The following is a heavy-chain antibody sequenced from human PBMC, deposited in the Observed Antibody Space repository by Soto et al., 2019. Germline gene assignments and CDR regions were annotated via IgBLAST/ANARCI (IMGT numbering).Heavy chain of an antibody. CDR2: IIPILGIA. CDR1: GGTFSSYT. CDR3: AREGRYCSSTSCTISAFDI. Sequence: QVQLVQSGAEVKKPGSSVKVSCKASGGTFSSYTISWVRQAPGQGLEWMGRIIPILGIANYAQKFQGRVNINADKTTNTAYMELSSLRSEDTAVYYCAREGRYCSSTSCTISAFDIWGQGTMVTVSS. J-gene: IGHJ3*02. V-gene: IGHV1-69*08. D-gene: IGHD2-2*01.